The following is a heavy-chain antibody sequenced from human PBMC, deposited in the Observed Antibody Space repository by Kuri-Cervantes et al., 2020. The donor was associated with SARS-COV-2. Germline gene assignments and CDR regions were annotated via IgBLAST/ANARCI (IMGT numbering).Heavy chain of an antibody. Sequence: GESLKISCKASGYTFTMFSIHWVRQASGQRPEWMGWINTANGNTKYSQKFQGRVTISRDTSATTAYMELSSLRSEDTAVYYCARVPRGAVLDYFDYWGQGTLVTVSS. J-gene: IGHJ4*02. D-gene: IGHD5-12*01. V-gene: IGHV1-3*04. CDR2: INTANGNT. CDR1: GYTFTMFS. CDR3: ARVPRGAVLDYFDY.